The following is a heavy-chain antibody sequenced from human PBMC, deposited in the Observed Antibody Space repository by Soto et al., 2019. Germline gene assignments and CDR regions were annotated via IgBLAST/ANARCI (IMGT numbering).Heavy chain of an antibody. Sequence: LRLSCVASGFTFANYWMTWVRQAPGREPERVANINNDGSETYYVDSVKGRFIISRDNTKNSLHLQMNSLRAEDTAVFYCARAPRPNCSGGSCYSGYYYYYMDVWGKGTTVTVSS. CDR2: INNDGSET. V-gene: IGHV3-7*03. J-gene: IGHJ6*03. CDR1: GFTFANYW. D-gene: IGHD2-15*01. CDR3: ARAPRPNCSGGSCYSGYYYYYMDV.